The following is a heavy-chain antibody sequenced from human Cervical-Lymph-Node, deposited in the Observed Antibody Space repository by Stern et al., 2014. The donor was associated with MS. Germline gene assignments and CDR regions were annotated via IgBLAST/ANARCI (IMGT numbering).Heavy chain of an antibody. CDR3: AHSHYDIKTTYGPVPSDY. J-gene: IGHJ4*02. D-gene: IGHD3-9*01. Sequence: SGPTLVKPTETLTLTCTFSGFSPTTSGVSVGWIRQPPGKDLEWLALIYWDDTKRYMTSLTRRITITKATSKNQGVLTMTNMDPVDTATYYCAHSHYDIKTTYGPVPSDYWGQGTLVTVSS. V-gene: IGHV2-5*02. CDR1: GFSPTTSGVS. CDR2: IYWDDTK.